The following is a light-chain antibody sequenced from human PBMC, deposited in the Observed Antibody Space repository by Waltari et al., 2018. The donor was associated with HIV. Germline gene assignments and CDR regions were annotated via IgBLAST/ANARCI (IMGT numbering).Light chain of an antibody. Sequence: QSVLTQPPSVSGAPGQRVTIPCTGSSSNIGASNDVHWYQQLPGTAPNLLIYRNTNRPSGVPDRFSGSKSGTSASLAITGLRAEDEADYFCQSFDNGLSGVFGGGTKLTVL. CDR3: QSFDNGLSGV. CDR1: SSNIGASND. V-gene: IGLV1-40*01. J-gene: IGLJ2*01. CDR2: RNT.